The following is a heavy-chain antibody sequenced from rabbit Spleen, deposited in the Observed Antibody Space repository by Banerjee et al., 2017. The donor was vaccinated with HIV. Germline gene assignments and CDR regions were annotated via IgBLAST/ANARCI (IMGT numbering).Heavy chain of an antibody. D-gene: IGHD4-1*01. CDR2: SSYGGST. V-gene: IGHV1S37*01. CDR3: ARDLDGVIGWNFGW. CDR1: GLDFSSGY. Sequence: EESGGDLVKPGASLTLTCKASGLDFSSGYWICWVRQAPGKGLEYIGYSSYGGSTHYASWVNGRFTISKTSSTIDLKMTSLTVADTATYFCARDLDGVIGWNFGWWGQGTLVTVS. J-gene: IGHJ6*01.